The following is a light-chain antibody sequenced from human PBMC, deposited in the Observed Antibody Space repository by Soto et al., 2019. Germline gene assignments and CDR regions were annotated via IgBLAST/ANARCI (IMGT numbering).Light chain of an antibody. V-gene: IGKV3-15*01. J-gene: IGKJ1*01. CDR1: QRVSRN. Sequence: EIVMTQSPATLSVSPGERATLSCRASQRVSRNLAWYQQKPGQPPRLLIYDASTRATGIPARLSGSGSGTDFTLTISSLQSEDFAVYYCQHYNYWPPKTFGQGTKVDIK. CDR3: QHYNYWPPKT. CDR2: DAS.